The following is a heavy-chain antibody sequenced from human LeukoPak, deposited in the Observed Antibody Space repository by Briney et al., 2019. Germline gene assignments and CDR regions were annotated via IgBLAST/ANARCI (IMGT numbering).Heavy chain of an antibody. CDR2: IYPGDSDT. J-gene: IGHJ6*02. CDR3: AREQPAGTLPYYYGMDV. D-gene: IGHD6-13*01. CDR1: GYSFTSYW. Sequence: GESLKISCKGSGYSFTSYWIGWVRQMPGKGLEWMGIIYPGDSDTRYSPSFQGQVTISADKSISTAYLQWSSLKASDTAMYYCAREQPAGTLPYYYGMDVWGQGTTVTVSS. V-gene: IGHV5-51*01.